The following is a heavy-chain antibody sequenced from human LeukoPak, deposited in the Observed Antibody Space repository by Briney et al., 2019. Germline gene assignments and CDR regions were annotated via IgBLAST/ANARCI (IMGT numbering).Heavy chain of an antibody. CDR1: GSTVSSNY. J-gene: IGHJ3*02. D-gene: IGHD1-26*01. CDR2: IYSGGST. CDR3: ARDGRGKSDAFDI. Sequence: GGSLRLSCAASGSTVSSNYMSWVRQAPGKGLEWVSVIYSGGSTYYADSVKGRFTISRDNSKNTLYLQMNSLRAEDTAVYYCARDGRGKSDAFDIWGQGTMVTVSS. V-gene: IGHV3-66*01.